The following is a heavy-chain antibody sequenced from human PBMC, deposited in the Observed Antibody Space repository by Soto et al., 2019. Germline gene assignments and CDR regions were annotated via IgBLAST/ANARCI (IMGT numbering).Heavy chain of an antibody. CDR1: GFTFSNYW. V-gene: IGHV3-74*01. CDR3: ARRHYDILTGYQGAFDI. D-gene: IGHD3-9*01. Sequence: PGGALRLSCAASGFTFSNYWMHSVRQAPGKGLVWVSRINSDEISTSYADAVKGRFTISRDNAKNTVYLQMNSLRAEDTAVYYCARRHYDILTGYQGAFDIWGQGTMVTVSS. J-gene: IGHJ3*02. CDR2: INSDEIST.